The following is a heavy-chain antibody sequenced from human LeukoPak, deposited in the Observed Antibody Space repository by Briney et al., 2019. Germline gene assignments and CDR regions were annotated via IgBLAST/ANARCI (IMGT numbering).Heavy chain of an antibody. CDR1: GYTFTSYY. J-gene: IGHJ4*02. CDR2: INPSGGDT. CDR3: AREVMDNLRFDY. D-gene: IGHD1-14*01. V-gene: IGHV1-46*01. Sequence: ASVKVCCKASGYTFTSYYMHWVRQAPGQGLEWMGIINPSGGDTSYAQKFQGRLTMTRDTSTNTVYMELTSLRSEDTAVYYCAREVMDNLRFDYWGQGTLVTVSS.